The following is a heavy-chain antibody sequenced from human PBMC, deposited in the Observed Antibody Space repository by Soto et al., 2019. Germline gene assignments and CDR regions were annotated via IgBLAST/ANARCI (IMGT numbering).Heavy chain of an antibody. CDR1: GFSFNNYR. V-gene: IGHV3-21*01. Sequence: EVQLVESGGGLVKPGGSLRLSCAASGFSFNNYRMNWVRQAPGKGLEWVSSISSSTSYIYYADSVKGRFTISRDNAKKSLDLQMHSLRAEDTAVYYCARGTSDYYDSSGYFSPWGQGTLVTVSS. CDR3: ARGTSDYYDSSGYFSP. CDR2: ISSSTSYI. J-gene: IGHJ5*02. D-gene: IGHD3-22*01.